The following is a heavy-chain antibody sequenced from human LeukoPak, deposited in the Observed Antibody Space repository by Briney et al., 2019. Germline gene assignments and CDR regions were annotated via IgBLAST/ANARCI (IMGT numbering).Heavy chain of an antibody. CDR1: GYTFTGYY. Sequence: ASVKVSCKASGYTFTGYYMHWVRQAPGQGLEWMGWINPNSGGTNYAQKFQGRVTMTRDTSISTAYMELSRLRSDDTAVYYCARDLDSSGYCSYFDYWGQGTLVTVSS. CDR3: ARDLDSSGYCSYFDY. V-gene: IGHV1-2*02. CDR2: INPNSGGT. D-gene: IGHD3-22*01. J-gene: IGHJ4*02.